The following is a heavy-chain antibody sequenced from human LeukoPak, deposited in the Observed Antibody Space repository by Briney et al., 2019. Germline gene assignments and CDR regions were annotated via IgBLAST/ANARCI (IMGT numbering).Heavy chain of an antibody. D-gene: IGHD3-3*01. J-gene: IGHJ5*02. CDR3: ARNYDFWSGFDP. CDR2: INPNSGGT. Sequence: ASVKVSCKASGYTFTGYYMHCVRQAPGQGLEWMGWINPNSGGTNYAQKFQGRVTMTRDTSISTAYMELSRLRSDDTAVYYCARNYDFWSGFDPWGQGTLVTVSS. V-gene: IGHV1-2*02. CDR1: GYTFTGYY.